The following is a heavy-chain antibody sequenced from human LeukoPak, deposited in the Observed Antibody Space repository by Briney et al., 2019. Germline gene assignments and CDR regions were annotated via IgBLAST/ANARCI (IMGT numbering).Heavy chain of an antibody. CDR2: ISGSGGST. V-gene: IGHV3-23*01. J-gene: IGHJ4*02. D-gene: IGHD3-3*01. CDR1: GFTFSSYA. CDR3: ASRSIFGVHFDY. Sequence: PGGSLRLSCAASGFTFSSYAMSWVRQAPGKGLEWVSAISGSGGSTYYADSVKGRFTISRDNSKNTLYLQMNSLRAEDTAVYYCASRSIFGVHFDYWGQGTLVTVSS.